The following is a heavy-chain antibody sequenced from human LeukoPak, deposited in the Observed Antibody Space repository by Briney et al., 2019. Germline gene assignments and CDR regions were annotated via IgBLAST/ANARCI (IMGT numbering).Heavy chain of an antibody. CDR2: INPNSGGA. J-gene: IGHJ4*02. Sequence: ASVKVSCKASGYTFTGYYMHWVRQAPGQGLEWMGWINPNSGGANYAQKFQGRVTMTRDTSISTAYMELSRLRSDDTAVYYCARDSNNWNYFLRTGFDYWGQGTLVTVSS. CDR3: ARDSNNWNYFLRTGFDY. D-gene: IGHD1-7*01. V-gene: IGHV1-2*02. CDR1: GYTFTGYY.